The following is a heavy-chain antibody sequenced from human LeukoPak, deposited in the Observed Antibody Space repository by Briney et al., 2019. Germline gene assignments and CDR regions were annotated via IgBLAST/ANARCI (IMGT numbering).Heavy chain of an antibody. CDR1: GLTFSSYW. CDR2: IKYDGSEE. Sequence: GGSLRLSCAAAGLTFSSYWMSWVRQAPGRGLEWVANIKYDGSEEYYVDSVKGRFTISRDNAKNSLYLQMNSLRAEDTAVYYCATYQGKNYGPFDYWAREPWSPSPQ. V-gene: IGHV3-7*05. J-gene: IGHJ4*02. D-gene: IGHD3-10*01. CDR3: ATYQGKNYGPFDY.